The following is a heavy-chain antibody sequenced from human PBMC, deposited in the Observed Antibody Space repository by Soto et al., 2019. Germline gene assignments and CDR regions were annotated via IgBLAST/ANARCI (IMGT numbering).Heavy chain of an antibody. Sequence: QGQLVESGGGVVQPGRSLRLSCAASGFTFSEFGMHWVRQAPGKGLEWVAVISYDGSNKYYADSVKGRFTISRDNSKTTLYLQMNSLRPEDTSVYYCAKGFRDYYDTSGYYLDYWGQGTLVTVSS. D-gene: IGHD3-22*01. CDR2: ISYDGSNK. CDR3: AKGFRDYYDTSGYYLDY. J-gene: IGHJ4*02. V-gene: IGHV3-30*18. CDR1: GFTFSEFG.